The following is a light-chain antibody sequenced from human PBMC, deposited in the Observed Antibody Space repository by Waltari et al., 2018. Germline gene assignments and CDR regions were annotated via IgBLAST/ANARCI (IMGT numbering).Light chain of an antibody. Sequence: DVVMTQSPLSLPVTLGQPASISCRSSQSLVHSDGNTYLNWFHQRPGQSPRRLFYKVSNRDSGVPDRFSGSGSGTDFTLKISRVEAEDVGVYYCMQGTHWPIHFGPGTKVDIK. V-gene: IGKV2-30*02. J-gene: IGKJ3*01. CDR1: QSLVHSDGNTY. CDR3: MQGTHWPIH. CDR2: KVS.